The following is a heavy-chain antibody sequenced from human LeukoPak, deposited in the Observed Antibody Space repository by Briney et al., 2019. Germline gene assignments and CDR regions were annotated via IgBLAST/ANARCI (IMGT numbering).Heavy chain of an antibody. V-gene: IGHV4-30-2*01. J-gene: IGHJ4*02. Sequence: PSQTLSLTCTVSGGSISSGGYYWSWIRQPPGKGLEWIGYIYHSGSTYYNPSLKSRVTISVDRSKNQFSLKLNSVTAADTAVYYCARLIAAAGHFDYWGQGTLVTVSS. D-gene: IGHD6-13*01. CDR3: ARLIAAAGHFDY. CDR1: GGSISSGGYY. CDR2: IYHSGST.